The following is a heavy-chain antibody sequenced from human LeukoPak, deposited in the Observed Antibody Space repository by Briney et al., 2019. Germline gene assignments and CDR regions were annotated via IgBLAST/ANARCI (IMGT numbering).Heavy chain of an antibody. CDR1: GYSFPSYW. V-gene: IGHV5-51*01. CDR3: ARPYDSGWTGFEY. D-gene: IGHD6-19*01. CDR2: IYPGDSDT. J-gene: IGHJ4*02. Sequence: GESLKISFKGSGYSFPSYWTAWVRQMPGKGLEWMGIIYPGDSDTRYSPSFQGQVTISADKSISTAYLQWSSLKASDTAMYYCARPYDSGWTGFEYWGQGTLVTVSS.